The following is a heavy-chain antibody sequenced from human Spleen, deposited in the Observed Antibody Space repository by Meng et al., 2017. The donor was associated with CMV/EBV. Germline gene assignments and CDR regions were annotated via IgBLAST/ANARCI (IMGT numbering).Heavy chain of an antibody. CDR1: RFTFSGYW. J-gene: IGHJ4*02. Sequence: SLKISCAASRFTFSGYWMSWVRQAPGKGLEWVSGISWNGDNIGYADSVKARFTISRDNVNKALYLQMNSLRAEDTALYYCTKDRSFRGLDYWGQGTLVTVS. V-gene: IGHV3-9*01. CDR3: TKDRSFRGLDY. CDR2: ISWNGDNI.